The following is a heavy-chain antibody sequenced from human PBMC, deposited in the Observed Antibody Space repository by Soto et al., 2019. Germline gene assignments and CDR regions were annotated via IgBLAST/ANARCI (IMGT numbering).Heavy chain of an antibody. D-gene: IGHD1-26*01. V-gene: IGHV4-39*01. CDR3: ARKGSESDNAFDR. J-gene: IGHJ3*01. Sequence: QLQLQESGPGLVKPSETLSLTCTVSGGSIISSSYYWCWISQPPGKGLEWIGTIYYSGRTYYNPSLKSRVTISVETSKKQFSLKLSSVTAADTAVYYCARKGSESDNAFDRWGQGTVVTVSS. CDR1: GGSIISSSYY. CDR2: IYYSGRT.